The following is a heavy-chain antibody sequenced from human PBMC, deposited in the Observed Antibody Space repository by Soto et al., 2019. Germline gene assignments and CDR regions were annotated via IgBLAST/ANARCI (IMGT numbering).Heavy chain of an antibody. CDR2: ISAYNGHT. CDR1: GYTFSSYG. J-gene: IGHJ4*02. V-gene: IGHV1-18*01. D-gene: IGHD3-10*01. Sequence: QVQLVQSGAEVKKPGASVKVSCKASGYTFSSYGISWVRQAPGQGLEWMGWISAYNGHTNYAQKVQGRVTMTTDTSKSTAYMELRSLRSDDTAVYYCARDKGDGSGSYYGYWGQGTLVTVSS. CDR3: ARDKGDGSGSYYGY.